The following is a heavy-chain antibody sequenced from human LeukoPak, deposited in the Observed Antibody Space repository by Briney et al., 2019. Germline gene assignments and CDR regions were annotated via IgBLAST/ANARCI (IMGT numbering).Heavy chain of an antibody. V-gene: IGHV3-30-3*01. D-gene: IGHD5-18*01. CDR1: GFPFSTYA. Sequence: GGSLRLSCAASGFPFSTYAMHWVRQAPGKGLEWVALISYDGNNKYHADSVKGRFTISRDNAKNTPYLQMNSLIAEDTAAYYCARGAYSYGYGAVDFDYWGQGTLVTVSS. J-gene: IGHJ4*02. CDR3: ARGAYSYGYGAVDFDY. CDR2: ISYDGNNK.